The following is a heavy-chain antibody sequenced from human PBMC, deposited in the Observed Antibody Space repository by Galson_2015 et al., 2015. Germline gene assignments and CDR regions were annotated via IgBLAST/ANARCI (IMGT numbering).Heavy chain of an antibody. CDR3: TRDLSYLWFDS. CDR1: GYSFTRNS. CDR2: INTNTGNP. D-gene: IGHD2/OR15-2a*01. Sequence: SVKVSCKASGYSFTRNSINWVRQAPGQGLEWMGWINTNTGNPTYAQGFTGRFVFSLDTSVSTAYLQISSLKADDTGVYYCTRDLSYLWFDSWGQGTLVTVSS. V-gene: IGHV7-4-1*02. J-gene: IGHJ5*01.